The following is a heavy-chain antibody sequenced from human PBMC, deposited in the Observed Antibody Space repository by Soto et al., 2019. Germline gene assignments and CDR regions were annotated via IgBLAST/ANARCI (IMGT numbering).Heavy chain of an antibody. CDR3: ARGTVTDAFDI. CDR2: IYQTGNS. Sequence: QLQLQESGSGLVKPSQTLSLTCAVSGGSISSGDFSWSWIRQPPGKGLEWIGYIYQTGNSYDNPPLTSRVTISIDRSKNQFSLKLISVIAADTAVYYCARGTVTDAFDIWGQGTMVTVS. D-gene: IGHD4-17*01. V-gene: IGHV4-30-2*01. CDR1: GGSISSGDFS. J-gene: IGHJ3*02.